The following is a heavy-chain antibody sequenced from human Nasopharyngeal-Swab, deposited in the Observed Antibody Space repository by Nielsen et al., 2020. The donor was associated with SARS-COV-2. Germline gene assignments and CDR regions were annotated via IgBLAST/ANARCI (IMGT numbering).Heavy chain of an antibody. CDR1: GFTFGDYA. D-gene: IGHD2-2*01. Sequence: GESLKISCTASGFTFGDYAMSWVRQAPGKGLEWVANIKQDGSEKYYVDSVKGRFTISRDNAKNSLYLQMNSLRAEDTAVYYCARDYCSSTSCQRYYYYYYGMDVWGQGTTVTVSS. CDR3: ARDYCSSTSCQRYYYYYYGMDV. CDR2: IKQDGSEK. J-gene: IGHJ6*02. V-gene: IGHV3-7*03.